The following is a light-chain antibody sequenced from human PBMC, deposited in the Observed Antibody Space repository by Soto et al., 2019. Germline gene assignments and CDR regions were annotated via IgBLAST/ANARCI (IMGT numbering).Light chain of an antibody. Sequence: EIVLTQSPGTLSLAGGERGTLSCRASERISSNQLAWYQQKVGQAPRLLIYNTHSRATGIPDRFSGSGSGTDFTLTISRLEPEDFAVYYCQHYGASQTFGQGTKVDI. V-gene: IGKV3-20*01. CDR1: ERISSNQ. CDR3: QHYGASQT. CDR2: NTH. J-gene: IGKJ1*01.